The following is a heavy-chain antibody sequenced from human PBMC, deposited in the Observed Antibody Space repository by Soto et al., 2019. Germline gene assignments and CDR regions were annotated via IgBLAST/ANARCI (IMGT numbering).Heavy chain of an antibody. CDR3: ARDSDCHSTSCFFPPHV. V-gene: IGHV3-21*06. CDR1: GFTFSDEN. J-gene: IGHJ6*02. Sequence: GGSLRLSCSASGFTFSDENMSWVRQVPGKGLEWVSGISGGGSYIFYADSVQGRFSISRDNPKNSLFLEMNSLRVEDTAVYYCARDSDCHSTSCFFPPHVWGQGITVTVSS. CDR2: ISGGGSYI. D-gene: IGHD2-2*01.